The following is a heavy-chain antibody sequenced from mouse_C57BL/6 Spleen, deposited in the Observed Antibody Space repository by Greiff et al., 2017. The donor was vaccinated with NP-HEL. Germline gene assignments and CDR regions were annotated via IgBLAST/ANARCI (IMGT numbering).Heavy chain of an antibody. D-gene: IGHD2-3*01. CDR3: ARSDGYYADY. J-gene: IGHJ2*01. CDR2: IDPSDSYT. CDR1: GYTFTSYW. V-gene: IGHV1-69*01. Sequence: QVQLQQSGAELVMPGASVKLSCKASGYTFTSYWMHWVKQRPGQGLEWTGEIDPSDSYTNYNQKFKGKSTLTVDKSSSTAYMQPSSLTSEDSAVYYCARSDGYYADYWGQGTTLTVSS.